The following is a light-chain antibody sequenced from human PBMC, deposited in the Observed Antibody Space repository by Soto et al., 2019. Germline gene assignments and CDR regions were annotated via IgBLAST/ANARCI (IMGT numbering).Light chain of an antibody. Sequence: DIQMTQSPSSVSASVGDRVTITCRASQGISTWLAWYQQKPGKAPNLLIYGASSLQSGVPSRFSGSVSGTDFTLTISSLQPEDFAIYFCQQSYSFSWTFGQGTKVEIK. CDR2: GAS. V-gene: IGKV1-12*01. CDR1: QGISTW. CDR3: QQSYSFSWT. J-gene: IGKJ1*01.